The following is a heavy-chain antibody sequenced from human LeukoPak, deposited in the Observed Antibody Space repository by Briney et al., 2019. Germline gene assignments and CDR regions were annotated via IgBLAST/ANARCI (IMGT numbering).Heavy chain of an antibody. CDR2: TYTSGST. CDR1: GGSISSYC. D-gene: IGHD2-2*01. CDR3: ASSPYCSSTTCDPFDV. J-gene: IGHJ3*01. V-gene: IGHV4-4*07. Sequence: PSETLSLTCTVSGGSISSYCWNWIRQPAGKGLEWIGRTYTSGSTNYNPSLKSRVTMSVDTSKNQFSLKLSSVTAADTAVYYCASSPYCSSTTCDPFDVWGQGTMVTVSS.